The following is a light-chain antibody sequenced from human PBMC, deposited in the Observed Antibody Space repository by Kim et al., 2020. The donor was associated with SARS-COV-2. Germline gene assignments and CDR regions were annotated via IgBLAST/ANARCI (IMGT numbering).Light chain of an antibody. CDR3: QQYDTSSRA. V-gene: IGKV1-5*01. Sequence: DIQLTQSPSTLSASVGDRVSITCRASQSISTWVAWYQQKPGKAPKLLIYDASTLQSGVSSRVSGSGSGTEFTLTISSLQPDDVATYFCQQYDTSSRACGQGTKVDIK. CDR2: DAS. J-gene: IGKJ1*01. CDR1: QSISTW.